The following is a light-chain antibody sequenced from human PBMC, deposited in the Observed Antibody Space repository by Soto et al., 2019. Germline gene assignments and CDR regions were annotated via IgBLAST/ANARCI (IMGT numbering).Light chain of an antibody. CDR3: QHYDNWPHT. CDR2: GAS. V-gene: IGKV3-15*01. CDR1: QTLSRN. Sequence: EVVLTQSPATLSVSPGERASLSCRASQTLSRNLAWYQHQPGQAPRLLIYGASTRVTGIPARFSGSGSGTDFTLTISSLQSEDSAVYYCQHYDNWPHTFGRGTKLEIK. J-gene: IGKJ2*01.